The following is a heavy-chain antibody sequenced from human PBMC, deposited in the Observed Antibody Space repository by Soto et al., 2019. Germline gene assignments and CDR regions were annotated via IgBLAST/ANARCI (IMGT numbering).Heavy chain of an antibody. CDR1: GFTFDDYA. CDR2: ISWNSGSI. CDR3: AKDLPPLARRVRGGFDY. Sequence: GGSLRLSCAASGFTFDDYAMHWVRQAPGKGLEWVSGISWNSGSIGYADSVKGRFTISRDNAKNSLYLQMNSLRAEDTALYYCAKDLPPLARRVRGGFDYWGQGTLVTVSS. D-gene: IGHD6-6*01. J-gene: IGHJ4*02. V-gene: IGHV3-9*01.